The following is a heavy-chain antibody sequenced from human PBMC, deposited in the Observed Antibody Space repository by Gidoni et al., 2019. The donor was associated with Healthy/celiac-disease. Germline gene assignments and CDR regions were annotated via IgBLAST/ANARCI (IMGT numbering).Heavy chain of an antibody. J-gene: IGHJ4*02. CDR1: GFTFSSYG. D-gene: IGHD1-26*01. V-gene: IGHV3-30*18. CDR3: AKDPPSDNWELPEYYFDY. CDR2: ISYDGSNK. Sequence: QVQLVESGGGVVQPGRSLRLSCAASGFTFSSYGMHWVRQAPGKGLEWVAVISYDGSNKYYADSVKGRFTISRDNSKNTLYLQMNSLRAEDTAVYYCAKDPPSDNWELPEYYFDYWGQGTLVTVSS.